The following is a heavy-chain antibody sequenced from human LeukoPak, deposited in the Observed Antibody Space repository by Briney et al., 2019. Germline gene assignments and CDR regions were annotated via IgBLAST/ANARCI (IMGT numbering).Heavy chain of an antibody. V-gene: IGHV5-51*01. D-gene: IGHD6-19*01. Sequence: GESLKISCKGSGYSFTSYWIGWVRQMPGKGLEWMWIIYPGDSDTRYSPSFQGQVTISADKSISTAYLQWSSLKASDTAMYYCARSIGGWYVGSWFDPWGQGTLVTVSS. CDR2: IYPGDSDT. CDR1: GYSFTSYW. J-gene: IGHJ5*02. CDR3: ARSIGGWYVGSWFDP.